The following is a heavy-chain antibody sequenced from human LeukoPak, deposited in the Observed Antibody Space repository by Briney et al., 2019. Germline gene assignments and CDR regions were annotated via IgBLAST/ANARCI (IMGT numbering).Heavy chain of an antibody. D-gene: IGHD3-3*01. CDR2: INPSGGST. Sequence: ASVKVSCKASGYTFTSYYMHWVRQAPGQGLEWMGIINPSGGSTSYAQKFQGRVTMTRDTSTSTVYMELSSLRSEDTAVYYCARDIVSGAYQWLLHPSISHYYYGMDVWGQGTTVTVSS. V-gene: IGHV1-46*01. CDR1: GYTFTSYY. J-gene: IGHJ6*02. CDR3: ARDIVSGAYQWLLHPSISHYYYGMDV.